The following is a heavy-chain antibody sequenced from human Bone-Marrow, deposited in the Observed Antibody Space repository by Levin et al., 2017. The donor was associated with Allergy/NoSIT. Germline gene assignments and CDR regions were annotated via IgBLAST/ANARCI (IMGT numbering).Heavy chain of an antibody. Sequence: GESLKISCVASGFIFDDYAMHWVRQAPGKGLEWVSLVSWDGGSTYYADSVKGRFRISRDNSKNSLYLHMNSLRPEDTALYYCAKAMEASSLFDSWGQGTLVTVSS. CDR1: GFIFDDYA. CDR2: VSWDGGST. D-gene: IGHD6-6*01. V-gene: IGHV3-43D*03. CDR3: AKAMEASSLFDS. J-gene: IGHJ4*02.